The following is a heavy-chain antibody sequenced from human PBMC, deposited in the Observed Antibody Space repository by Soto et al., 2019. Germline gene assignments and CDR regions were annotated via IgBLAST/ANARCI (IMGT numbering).Heavy chain of an antibody. CDR2: VYHSGST. J-gene: IGHJ6*03. CDR1: GGSITTTDW. V-gene: IGHV4-4*02. CDR3: AKNGFYSMDV. Sequence: QVQLQESGPGLVTPSGTLSLTCAVSGGSITTTDWWSWVRQPPGKGLEWIGEVYHSGSTNYNPSLKTRAPLSVDKPKNQFSLKMSSVTAADTAVYYCAKNGFYSMDVWGRGTTVTVS.